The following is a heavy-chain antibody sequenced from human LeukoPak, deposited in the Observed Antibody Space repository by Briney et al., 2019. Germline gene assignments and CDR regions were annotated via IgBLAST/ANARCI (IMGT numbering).Heavy chain of an antibody. CDR1: GFTFSNYG. J-gene: IGHJ6*03. Sequence: PGGSLRLSCAASGFTFSNYGMHWVRQAPGKGLEWVAIIWDDGNKKYDADSVKGRFTISRDNSKNTLYLQMNSLRAEDTAVYHCARGASHNIAYMDVWGKGTTVTVSS. D-gene: IGHD1-1*01. CDR2: IWDDGNKK. V-gene: IGHV3-33*01. CDR3: ARGASHNIAYMDV.